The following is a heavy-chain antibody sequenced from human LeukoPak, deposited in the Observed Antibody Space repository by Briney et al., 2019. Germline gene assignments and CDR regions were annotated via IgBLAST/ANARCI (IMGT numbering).Heavy chain of an antibody. Sequence: GSVKVSCKASGYTFTSYDINWVRQATGQGLEWMGWMNPNSGNTGYAQKFQGRVTMTRNTSISTAYMELSSLRSEDTAVYYCARVLTPYSSGGSCYSGFYCYYGMDVWGQGTTVTVSS. CDR1: GYTFTSYD. CDR2: MNPNSGNT. D-gene: IGHD2-15*01. J-gene: IGHJ6*02. V-gene: IGHV1-8*01. CDR3: ARVLTPYSSGGSCYSGFYCYYGMDV.